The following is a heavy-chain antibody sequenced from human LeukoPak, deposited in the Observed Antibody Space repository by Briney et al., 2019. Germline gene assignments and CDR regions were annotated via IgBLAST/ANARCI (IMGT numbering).Heavy chain of an antibody. CDR3: ARSIVVATDYWFDP. V-gene: IGHV4-39*01. CDR1: GGSISSSSYY. CDR2: IYYSGST. D-gene: IGHD2-2*01. J-gene: IGHJ5*02. Sequence: SETLSVTCTVSGGSISSSSYYWGWIRQPPGKGQEWIGSIYYSGSTYYNPSLKSRVTISVDTSKNQFSLKLSSVTAADTAVYYCARSIVVATDYWFDPWGQGTLVTVSS.